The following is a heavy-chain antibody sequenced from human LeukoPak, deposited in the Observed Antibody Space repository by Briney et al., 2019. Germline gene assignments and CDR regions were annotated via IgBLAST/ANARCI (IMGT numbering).Heavy chain of an antibody. CDR1: GGTFSSYA. V-gene: IGHV1-69*05. J-gene: IGHJ4*02. Sequence: ASVKVSCKASGGTFSSYAISWVRQAPGQGLEWMGGIIPIFGTANYAQKFQGRVTITTDESTSTAYMELSSLRSEEKAVYYCASPRVGATHFDYWRQGTLLTVSS. CDR2: IIPIFGTA. D-gene: IGHD1-26*01. CDR3: ASPRVGATHFDY.